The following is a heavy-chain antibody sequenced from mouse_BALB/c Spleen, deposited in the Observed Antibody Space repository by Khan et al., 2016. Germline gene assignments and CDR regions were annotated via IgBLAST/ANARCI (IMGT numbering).Heavy chain of an antibody. CDR1: GYTFSRYW. CDR3: ARGAY. J-gene: IGHJ3*01. Sequence: QIQLVQSGAELMKPGASVKISCKATGYTFSRYWIEWVKERPGHGLAWIGEILPGTGSTNYNEKLKGKATFTAEKSSNTAYIQLSSLTSEDSAVYYCARGAYWGRGTLVTVSA. CDR2: ILPGTGST. V-gene: IGHV1-9*01.